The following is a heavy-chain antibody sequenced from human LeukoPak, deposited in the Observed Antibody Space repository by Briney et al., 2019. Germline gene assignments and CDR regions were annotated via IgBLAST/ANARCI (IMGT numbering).Heavy chain of an antibody. D-gene: IGHD5-18*01. CDR1: GGSISSSSYY. V-gene: IGHV4-61*05. CDR2: IYTSGST. Sequence: SETLSLTCTVSGGSISSSSYYWGWIRQPPGKGLEWIGHIYTSGSTNYNPSLKSRVTISGDTSKNQFSLKLSSVTAADTAVYYCARGRYNYALEDYFDYWGQGTLVTVSS. J-gene: IGHJ4*02. CDR3: ARGRYNYALEDYFDY.